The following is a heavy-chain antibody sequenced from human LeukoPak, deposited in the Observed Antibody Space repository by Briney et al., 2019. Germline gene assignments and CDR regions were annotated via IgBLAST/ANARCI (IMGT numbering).Heavy chain of an antibody. D-gene: IGHD3-16*01. CDR1: GFTFSCYA. CDR2: ISASASGT. V-gene: IGHV3-23*01. Sequence: GGPLTLSCAASGFTFSCYAISWVRQPPPKGRDGVYGISASASGTYYADYVKGRFTISRDKSKNTLFLQMNSLRAADTALYAGVRGPGAWPSHFDNWGQGTLVTVSS. J-gene: IGHJ4*02. CDR3: VRGPGAWPSHFDN.